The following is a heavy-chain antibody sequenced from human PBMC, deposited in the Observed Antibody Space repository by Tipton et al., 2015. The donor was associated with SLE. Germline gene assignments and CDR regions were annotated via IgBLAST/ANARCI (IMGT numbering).Heavy chain of an antibody. CDR1: RYTFTNYW. CDR3: ARHLPHGVATHYAFDS. D-gene: IGHD5-12*01. V-gene: IGHV5-51*01. Sequence: VQLVQSGAEVKKPGESLKISCKASRYTFTNYWIGWVRQMPGKGLEWMGIIYPGDSDTRYNPSFQGQVTISVDKSINTAFLQWSSLKASDTAMYYCARHLPHGVATHYAFDSWGQGTLVTVSS. CDR2: IYPGDSDT. J-gene: IGHJ4*02.